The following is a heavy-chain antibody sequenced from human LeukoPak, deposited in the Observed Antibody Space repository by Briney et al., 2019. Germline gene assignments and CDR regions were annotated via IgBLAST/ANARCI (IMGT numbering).Heavy chain of an antibody. D-gene: IGHD2-15*01. J-gene: IGHJ4*02. CDR1: GLSFGDYG. V-gene: IGHV3-49*04. CDR2: IQSKTYGEGT. CDR3: TASDHLYCSSSSCHFDY. Sequence: PGGSLRLSCTVSGLSFGDYGMSWVRQAPGKGLEWVSFIQSKTYGEGTMYAASVRGRFTISRDDSRSTAYLRMNSLKTEDTAVYYCTASDHLYCSSSSCHFDYWGQGTLATVAS.